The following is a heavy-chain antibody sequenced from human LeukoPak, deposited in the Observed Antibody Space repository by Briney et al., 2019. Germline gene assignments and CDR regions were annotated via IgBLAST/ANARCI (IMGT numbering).Heavy chain of an antibody. Sequence: SETLSLTCIVSNYSISSGYYWGWFRQPPGKGLEWSGSMHHSGSSYQTPSLKSRVTMSVDTSKNQFSLRLSSVTAADTAVYYCARDISARYDYWGQGALVTVSS. CDR1: NYSISSGYY. D-gene: IGHD1-14*01. V-gene: IGHV4-38-2*02. CDR3: ARDISARYDY. J-gene: IGHJ4*02. CDR2: MHHSGSS.